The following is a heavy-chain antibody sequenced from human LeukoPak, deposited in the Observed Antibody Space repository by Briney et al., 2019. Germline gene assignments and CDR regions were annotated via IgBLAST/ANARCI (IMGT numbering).Heavy chain of an antibody. CDR2: ISGSGGST. CDR3: AKGRHGDYDY. Sequence: GGSLRLSCAASGFPLSSHAMSWVRQAPGKGLEWVSAISGSGGSTYYADSVKGRFTISRDNSKNTLYLQMNSLRAEDTAVYYCAKGRHGDYDYWGQGTLVTVSS. CDR1: GFPLSSHA. D-gene: IGHD4-17*01. V-gene: IGHV3-23*01. J-gene: IGHJ4*02.